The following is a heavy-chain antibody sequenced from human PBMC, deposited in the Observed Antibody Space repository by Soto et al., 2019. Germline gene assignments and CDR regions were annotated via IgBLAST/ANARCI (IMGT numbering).Heavy chain of an antibody. D-gene: IGHD5-18*01. CDR1: GYTFTDYA. J-gene: IGHJ6*02. CDR3: ARSYSYGSHYYYYGMDV. V-gene: IGHV1-3*01. Sequence: ASVKVSCKASGYTFTDYAMHWVRQAPGQRLEWMGWINAGNGNTKYSQKFQGRVTITRDTSASTAYMELSSLRSEDTAVYYCARSYSYGSHYYYYGMDVWGQGTTVTVSS. CDR2: INAGNGNT.